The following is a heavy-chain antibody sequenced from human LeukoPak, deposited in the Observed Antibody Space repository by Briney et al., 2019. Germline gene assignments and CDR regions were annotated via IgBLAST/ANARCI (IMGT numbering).Heavy chain of an antibody. CDR2: INHSGST. V-gene: IGHV4-34*01. D-gene: IGHD3-22*01. Sequence: SETLSLTCAVYGGSFSGYYWSWIRQPPGKGLEWIGEINHSGSTNYNPSLKSRVTISVDTSKNQFSLKLSSVTAADTAVYYCARASDYYDSSGPIDYWGQGTLVTVSS. CDR3: ARASDYYDSSGPIDY. J-gene: IGHJ4*02. CDR1: GGSFSGYY.